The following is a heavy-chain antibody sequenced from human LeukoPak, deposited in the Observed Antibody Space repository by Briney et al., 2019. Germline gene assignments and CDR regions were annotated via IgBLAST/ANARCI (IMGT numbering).Heavy chain of an antibody. CDR2: ISDYNGNT. CDR3: ARDVSGSYGVDSF. Sequence: AAVKVSCKSSGYTFTSYGISWVRQAPGQGLEWMGWISDYNGNTNYAQKLQGRVTIITDTSTSTGYMGLRRVRSHDTGVYYCARDVSGSYGVDSFWGQGTLVTVSS. D-gene: IGHD1-26*01. J-gene: IGHJ4*02. CDR1: GYTFTSYG. V-gene: IGHV1-18*01.